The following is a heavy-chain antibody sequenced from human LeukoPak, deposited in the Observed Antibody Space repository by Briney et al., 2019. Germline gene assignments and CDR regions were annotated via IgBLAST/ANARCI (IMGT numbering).Heavy chain of an antibody. CDR1: GGSISSYY. J-gene: IGHJ6*03. Sequence: SETLSLTCTVSGGSISSYYWSWIRQPPGKGLEWIGYIYYSGSTNYNPSLKSRVTISVDTSKNQFSLKLSSVTAADTAVYYCARDLGVTIFGVVRGYMDVWGKGTTVTVSS. V-gene: IGHV4-59*01. CDR2: IYYSGST. CDR3: ARDLGVTIFGVVRGYMDV. D-gene: IGHD3-3*01.